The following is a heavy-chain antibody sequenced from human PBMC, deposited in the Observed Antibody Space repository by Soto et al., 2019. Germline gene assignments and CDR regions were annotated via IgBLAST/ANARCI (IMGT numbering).Heavy chain of an antibody. J-gene: IGHJ3*02. CDR1: GYSFTSYW. D-gene: IGHD3-10*01. Sequence: LGESLKISCKGSGYSFTSYWISWVRQMPGKGLEWMGRIDPSDSYTNYSPSFQGHVTISADKSISTAYLQWSSLKASDTAMYYCARHHYGSGSYLMGAFDIWGQGTMVTVSS. CDR3: ARHHYGSGSYLMGAFDI. V-gene: IGHV5-10-1*01. CDR2: IDPSDSYT.